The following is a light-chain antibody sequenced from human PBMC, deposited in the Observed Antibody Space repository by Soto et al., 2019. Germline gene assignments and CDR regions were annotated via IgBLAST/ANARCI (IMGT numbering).Light chain of an antibody. Sequence: SVLTQPPSVSGAPGQRVTISCTGSSSNIGAGYDVHWYQQLPGTAPKLLIYGNNNRPSGVPDRFSGSKSGTSASLAVTGLQAEDEADYYCQSYATGLSVLYVFGTGTKLTVL. CDR3: QSYATGLSVLYV. V-gene: IGLV1-40*01. CDR2: GNN. CDR1: SSNIGAGYD. J-gene: IGLJ1*01.